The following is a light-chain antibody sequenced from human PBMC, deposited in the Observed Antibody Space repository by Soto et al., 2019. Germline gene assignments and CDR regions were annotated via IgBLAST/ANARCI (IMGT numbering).Light chain of an antibody. Sequence: QSALTQPASVSASPGQSITISCTGTDSDVGSHNLVSWYQLHPGKAPKLMIYEVTKRPSGVTNRFSGSKSGNTASLTIAGLQAEDEADYYCCSYAVSNTYLFGNGTKPTVL. CDR2: EVT. CDR1: DSDVGSHNL. V-gene: IGLV2-23*02. J-gene: IGLJ1*01. CDR3: CSYAVSNTYL.